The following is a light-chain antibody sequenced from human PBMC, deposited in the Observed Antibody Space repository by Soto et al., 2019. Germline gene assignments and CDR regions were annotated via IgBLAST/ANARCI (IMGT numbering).Light chain of an antibody. J-gene: IGLJ2*01. CDR1: AGSVSTSYY. CDR2: STK. CDR3: VLYMGSGIVG. Sequence: QAVVTQEPSVSGSPGGAGTLTCALSAGSVSTSYYPSRYQQTPGQAPRTLISSTKTRSSGVADRFSGSIRGNKAALSITGAKADDESEYYCVLYMGSGIVGFGGGSKLTV. V-gene: IGLV8-61*01.